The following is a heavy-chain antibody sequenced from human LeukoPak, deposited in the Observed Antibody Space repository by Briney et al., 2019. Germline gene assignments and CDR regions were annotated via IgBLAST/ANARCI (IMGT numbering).Heavy chain of an antibody. Sequence: SETLSLTCTVSGGSISSYYWSWIRQPPGKGLEWIGYIYYSGSTNYNPSLKSRVTMSVDTSKNRFSLKLSSVTAADTAVYYCARGNYDILTGYPTALYFFDYWGQGTLVTVSS. V-gene: IGHV4-59*01. CDR2: IYYSGST. J-gene: IGHJ4*02. CDR3: ARGNYDILTGYPTALYFFDY. D-gene: IGHD3-9*01. CDR1: GGSISSYY.